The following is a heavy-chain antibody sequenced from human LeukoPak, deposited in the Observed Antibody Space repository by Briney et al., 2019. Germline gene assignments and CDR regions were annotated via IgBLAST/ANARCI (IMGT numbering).Heavy chain of an antibody. CDR1: GFTFNSYN. CDR2: ISYDGSNK. D-gene: IGHD4-17*01. Sequence: GRSLRLSCAASGFTFNSYNMHWVRQAPGKGLEWVAVISYDGSNKYYADPVKGRFTISRDNFKNTLYLQMSSLRTEDTAVYYCARDAGQQRVRYYFDYWGQGTLVTVSS. V-gene: IGHV3-30*04. J-gene: IGHJ4*02. CDR3: ARDAGQQRVRYYFDY.